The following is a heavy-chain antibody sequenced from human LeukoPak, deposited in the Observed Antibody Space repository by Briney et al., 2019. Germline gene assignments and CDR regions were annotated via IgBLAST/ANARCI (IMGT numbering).Heavy chain of an antibody. CDR3: ASHSGNYALDY. V-gene: IGHV7-4-1*02. CDR2: INTNTGNP. CDR1: GSTFTSYA. D-gene: IGHD1-26*01. Sequence: ASVKVSCKASGSTFTSYAMNWVRQAPGQGLEWMGWINTNTGNPTYAHGLTGRFVFSLDTCVSTAYLQISSLKAEDTAVYYCASHSGNYALDYWGQGTLVTVSS. J-gene: IGHJ4*02.